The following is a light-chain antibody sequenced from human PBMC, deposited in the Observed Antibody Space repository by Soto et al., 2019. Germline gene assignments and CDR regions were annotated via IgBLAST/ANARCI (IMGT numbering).Light chain of an antibody. Sequence: EIVLTQSPATLSLSPGERATLSCRASQSVSSYLAWYQQKPGQAPRLLIYDASNRATGIPARLSGSGSGTDFTLTTSSLEPEDFAVYYCQHRSNWPITFGQGTRLEIK. CDR2: DAS. CDR1: QSVSSY. J-gene: IGKJ5*01. CDR3: QHRSNWPIT. V-gene: IGKV3-11*01.